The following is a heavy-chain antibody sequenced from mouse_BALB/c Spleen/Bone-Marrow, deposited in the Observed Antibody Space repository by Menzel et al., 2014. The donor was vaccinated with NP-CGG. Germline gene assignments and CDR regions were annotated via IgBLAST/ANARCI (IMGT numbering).Heavy chain of an antibody. D-gene: IGHD4-1*01. Sequence: EVQLQESGGGLVQPGGSRRLSCAASGFTFSSFGMHWVRQTPEKGLEWVAYISSGSSTIYYADTVKGRFTISRDNPKNTLFLQVTSLRSEDTAMYYCTRGGNWDDFDCWRQGTTLTVSS. CDR1: GFTFSSFG. CDR2: ISSGSSTI. J-gene: IGHJ2*01. CDR3: TRGGNWDDFDC. V-gene: IGHV5-17*02.